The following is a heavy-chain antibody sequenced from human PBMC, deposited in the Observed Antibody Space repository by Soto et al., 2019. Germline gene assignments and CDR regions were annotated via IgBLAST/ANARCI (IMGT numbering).Heavy chain of an antibody. D-gene: IGHD1-26*01. CDR1: GFSLNPSGVA. J-gene: IGHJ4*02. Sequence: SGPTLVNPTQTLTLTCNFSGFSLNPSGVAVGWIRQPPGKALEWLALIYWDDDKRYSPSLKSRLSITKDTSKNQVVLTMTNMDPVDTATYYCAHSGTRSHSLPHYYFDYWGQGTLVTVSS. CDR2: IYWDDDK. V-gene: IGHV2-5*02. CDR3: AHSGTRSHSLPHYYFDY.